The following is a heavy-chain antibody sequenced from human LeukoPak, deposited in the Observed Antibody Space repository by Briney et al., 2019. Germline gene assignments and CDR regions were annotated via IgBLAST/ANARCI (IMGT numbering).Heavy chain of an antibody. CDR1: GYSFTSYW. V-gene: IGHV5-51*01. D-gene: IGHD3-10*01. CDR3: ARHFGRYYGSGSYRLAEFDY. CDR2: TYPGDSDT. J-gene: IGHJ4*02. Sequence: GESLKISCKGSGYSFTSYWIAWVRQMPGKGLEWMGITYPGDSDTKYSPSFQGQVTISVDKSISTAYLQWSSLKASDTAMYYCARHFGRYYGSGSYRLAEFDYWGQGTLVTVSS.